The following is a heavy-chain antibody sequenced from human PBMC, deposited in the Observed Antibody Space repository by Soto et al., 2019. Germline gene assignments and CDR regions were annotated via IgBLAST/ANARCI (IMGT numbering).Heavy chain of an antibody. CDR2: IKIGVDT. J-gene: IGHJ4*02. Sequence: EVQLLESGGGLVQPGGSLRLSCAASGFTFSSFSLSWVRQAPGKGLEWVSAIKIGVDTHYADSVKGRFTTSRDNSRSTLYLQMNSLRAEDTAVYYCAKVGPKIGTGWSEYFDYWGQGTLVTVSS. CDR1: GFTFSSFS. CDR3: AKVGPKIGTGWSEYFDY. V-gene: IGHV3-23*01. D-gene: IGHD6-19*01.